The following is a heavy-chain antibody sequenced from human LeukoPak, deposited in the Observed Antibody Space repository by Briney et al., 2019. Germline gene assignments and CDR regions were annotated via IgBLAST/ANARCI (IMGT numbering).Heavy chain of an antibody. J-gene: IGHJ6*02. CDR3: ARVEDYYYGMDV. Sequence: ASVKVSCKASGYTFTSYDINWVRQATGQGLEWMGWMNPNSGNTGYAQKFQGRVTMTRNTSISTAYMELSSLRCEDTAVYYCARVEDYYYGMDVWGQGTTVTVSS. CDR2: MNPNSGNT. D-gene: IGHD3-3*01. CDR1: GYTFTSYD. V-gene: IGHV1-8*01.